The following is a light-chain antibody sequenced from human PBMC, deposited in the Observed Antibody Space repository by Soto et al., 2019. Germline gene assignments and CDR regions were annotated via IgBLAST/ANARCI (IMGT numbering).Light chain of an antibody. CDR3: QQCYSWAYT. V-gene: IGKV3-15*01. CDR2: GAS. J-gene: IGKJ2*01. Sequence: EILLTQSPATLSVSPGERATLSCRASETLGHNLAWYQQKPGQAPRLLIYGASTRATGIPAKFGGSGSETEFILTISSLQSEDFAVYYWQQCYSWAYTFGQGTKLEIK. CDR1: ETLGHN.